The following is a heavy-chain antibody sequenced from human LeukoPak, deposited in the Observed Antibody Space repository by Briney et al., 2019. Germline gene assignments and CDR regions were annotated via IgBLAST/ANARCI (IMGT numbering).Heavy chain of an antibody. Sequence: GGSLRLSCTASGLTFSDYSMSWVRQAPGAGLEWVSAISPAGDSTTDADSVKGRFTISRDNSKSTLYLQMNGLTAEDTALYYCARRLVTAGITDFFDSWGQGTLVSVSS. CDR1: GLTFSDYS. D-gene: IGHD2-2*01. J-gene: IGHJ4*02. CDR3: ARRLVTAGITDFFDS. V-gene: IGHV3-23*01. CDR2: ISPAGDST.